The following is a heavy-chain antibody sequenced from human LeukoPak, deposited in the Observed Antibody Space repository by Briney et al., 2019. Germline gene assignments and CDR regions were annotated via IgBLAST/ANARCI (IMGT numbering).Heavy chain of an antibody. CDR1: GGTFSSYA. J-gene: IGHJ4*02. V-gene: IGHV1-69*13. CDR2: IFPILRTA. CDR3: ASAMYSGSYGY. Sequence: SVKVSCKASGGTFSSYAISWVRQAPGQGLEWMGGIFPILRTANYAQNFQGGVTITADESTTTAYMELSSLRSEDTAVYYCASAMYSGSYGYWGQGTLVTVSS. D-gene: IGHD1-26*01.